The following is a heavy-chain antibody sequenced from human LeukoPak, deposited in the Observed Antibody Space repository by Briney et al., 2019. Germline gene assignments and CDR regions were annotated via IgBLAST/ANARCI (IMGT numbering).Heavy chain of an antibody. J-gene: IGHJ3*02. CDR2: IYYSGST. Sequence: SETLSLTCTVSGGSISSSSYYWGWICQPPGKGLEWIGSIYYSGSTYYNPSLKSRVTISVDTSKNQFSLKLSSVTAADTAVYYCARPGGAADAFDIWGQGTMVTVSS. CDR1: GGSISSSSYY. V-gene: IGHV4-39*01. D-gene: IGHD3-16*01. CDR3: ARPGGAADAFDI.